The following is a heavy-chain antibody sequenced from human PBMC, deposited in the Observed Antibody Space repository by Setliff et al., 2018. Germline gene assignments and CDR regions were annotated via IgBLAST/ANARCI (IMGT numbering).Heavy chain of an antibody. CDR3: ASERESASRQTYFDS. J-gene: IGHJ4*02. V-gene: IGHV4-38-2*02. CDR2: IYHSGST. CDR1: GYSISSGYY. Sequence: KPSETLSLTCTVSGYSISSGYYWGWIRQPPGKGLEWIGSIYHSGSTYYNPSLKSRVTISVDTSKNQFSLKLSSVTAADTAVYYCASERESASRQTYFDSWGQGTLVTVSS. D-gene: IGHD2-15*01.